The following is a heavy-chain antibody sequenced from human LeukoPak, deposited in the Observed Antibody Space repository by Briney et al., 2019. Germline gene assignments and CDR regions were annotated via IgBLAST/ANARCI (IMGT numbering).Heavy chain of an antibody. J-gene: IGHJ4*02. CDR2: IYYSGST. D-gene: IGHD6-13*01. CDR1: GFTFSSYA. V-gene: IGHV4-39*07. Sequence: GSLRLSCAASGFTFSSYAMSWVRQPPGKGLEWIGSIYYSGSTYYNPSLKSRVTISVDTSKNQFSLKLSSVTAADTAVYYCARVRAAAGTLLHLDYWGQGTLVTVSS. CDR3: ARVRAAAGTLLHLDY.